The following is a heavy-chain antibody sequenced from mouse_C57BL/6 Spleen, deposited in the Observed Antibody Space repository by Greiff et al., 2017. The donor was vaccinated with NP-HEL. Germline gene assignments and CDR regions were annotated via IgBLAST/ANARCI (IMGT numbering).Heavy chain of an antibody. CDR1: GYTFTSYW. D-gene: IGHD1-1*01. CDR3: ASGVLLRALWFAY. Sequence: QVQLKQPGAELVRPGSSVKLSCKASGYTFTSYWMHWVKQRPIQGLEWIGNIDPSDSETHYNQKFKDKATLTVDKSSSTAYMQLSSLTSEDSAVYYCASGVLLRALWFAYWGQGTLVTVSA. V-gene: IGHV1-52*01. CDR2: IDPSDSET. J-gene: IGHJ3*01.